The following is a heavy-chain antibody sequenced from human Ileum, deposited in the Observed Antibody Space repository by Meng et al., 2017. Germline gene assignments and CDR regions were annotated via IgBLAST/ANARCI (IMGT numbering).Heavy chain of an antibody. Sequence: ASVKVSCKASGYTFTDLYMHWVRQAPGQGLEWMGRINPDSGDTNYAQKFQGRVTMTRDTSISTAYMELSRLRSDDTAVYYCARGFHDGDYPYWGQGTLVTVSS. J-gene: IGHJ4*02. CDR2: INPDSGDT. V-gene: IGHV1-2*06. D-gene: IGHD4-17*01. CDR1: GYTFTDLY. CDR3: ARGFHDGDYPY.